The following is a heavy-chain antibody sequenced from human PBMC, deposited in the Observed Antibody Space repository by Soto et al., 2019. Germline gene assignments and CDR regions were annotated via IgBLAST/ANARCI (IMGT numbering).Heavy chain of an antibody. CDR1: GFTFSSYA. J-gene: IGHJ4*02. CDR3: AKLRPFIAARPILSYFDY. V-gene: IGHV3-23*01. Sequence: GGSLRLSYAASGFTFSSYAMSWVRQAPGKGLEWVSAISGSGGSTYYADSVKGRFTISRDNSKNTLYLQMNSLRAEDTAVYYCAKLRPFIAARPILSYFDYWGQGTLVTVSS. D-gene: IGHD6-6*01. CDR2: ISGSGGST.